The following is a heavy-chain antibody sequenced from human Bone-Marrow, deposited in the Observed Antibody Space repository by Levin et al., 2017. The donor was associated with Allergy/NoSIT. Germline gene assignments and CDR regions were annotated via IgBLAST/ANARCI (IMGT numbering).Heavy chain of an antibody. CDR3: AGHSTPFDSSGYVYDDY. CDR2: ISSDGGTA. J-gene: IGHJ4*02. V-gene: IGHV3-23*01. D-gene: IGHD5/OR15-5a*01. CDR1: GITFSTYA. Sequence: HPGGSLRLSCEVSGITFSTYAMTWVRQAPGKGLEWVSTISSDGGTAYYADSVKGRFTISRDNSRNTLYVQLNSLGADDTAVYYCAGHSTPFDSSGYVYDDYWGQGTLVTVSS.